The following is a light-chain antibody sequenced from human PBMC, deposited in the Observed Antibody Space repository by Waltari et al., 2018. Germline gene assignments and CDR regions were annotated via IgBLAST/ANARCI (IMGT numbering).Light chain of an antibody. CDR3: KQYNSNPRT. J-gene: IGKJ4*01. Sequence: DIQMTQSPSSLSASVGDRVTITCRASQGISIYLALYQQKPGKAPKVLIYKASTLQSGVPSRFSGSGSVTDFTLTISSLQPEDVATYYCKQYNSNPRTFGGGTKVEIK. CDR1: QGISIY. CDR2: KAS. V-gene: IGKV1-16*01.